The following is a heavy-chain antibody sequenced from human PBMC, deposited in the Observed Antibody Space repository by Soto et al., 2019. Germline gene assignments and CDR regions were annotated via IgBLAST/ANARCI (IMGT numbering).Heavy chain of an antibody. CDR1: GFTFSTYA. J-gene: IGHJ6*02. CDR3: AKAISSTNYYYCMNV. D-gene: IGHD2-2*01. V-gene: IGHV3-23*01. CDR2: ITSVSNT. Sequence: EVQLLESGGGLVQPGGSLRLSCTVSGFTFSTYAMSWVRQAPGKGLEWVSVITSVSNTYYARSVKGRFTISRDNSRSTLYLQMNSLRAEDTAVYYCAKAISSTNYYYCMNVWGQGTTVTVSS.